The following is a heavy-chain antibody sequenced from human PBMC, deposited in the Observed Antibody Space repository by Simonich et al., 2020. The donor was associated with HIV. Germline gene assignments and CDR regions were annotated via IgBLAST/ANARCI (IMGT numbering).Heavy chain of an antibody. CDR3: ARRGHYYDSFDL. CDR1: GGSISTYY. V-gene: IGHV4-59*12. CDR2: IYYSGST. Sequence: VQLQESGPGLVKPSETLSLTCTVSGGSISTYYWSWIRQPPGKGLEWIGYIYYSGSTNYNPSLKSRVTISVDTSKNQFSLKLSSVTAADTAVYYCARRGHYYDSFDLWGRGTLVTVSS. D-gene: IGHD3-22*01. J-gene: IGHJ2*01.